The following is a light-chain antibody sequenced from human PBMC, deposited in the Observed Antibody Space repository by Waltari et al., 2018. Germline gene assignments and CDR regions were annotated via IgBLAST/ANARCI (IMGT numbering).Light chain of an antibody. CDR2: DVS. CDR3: CSYAGSYTYV. Sequence: QSALTQPRSLSGSPGQSVTISCTGTSSDVGGYNYVPWYQQHPGKAPKLMIYDVSKRPSGVPDRFSGSKSGNTASLTISGLQAEDEADYYCCSYAGSYTYVFGTGTKVTVL. J-gene: IGLJ1*01. V-gene: IGLV2-11*01. CDR1: SSDVGGYNY.